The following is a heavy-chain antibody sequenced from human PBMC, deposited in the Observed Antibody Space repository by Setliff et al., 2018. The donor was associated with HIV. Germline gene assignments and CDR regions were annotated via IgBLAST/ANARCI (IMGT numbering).Heavy chain of an antibody. CDR1: GGSISSGGYY. CDR2: IYYSGST. V-gene: IGHV4-31*03. Sequence: SATLSLTCTVSGGSISSGGYYWSWIRQHPGKGLEWIGYIYYSGSTYYNPSLKSRVTISIDTSKNQFSLKLSSVTAADTAVYYCARGLVVVTDSDYDTNYYYYYYMDVWGKGTTFTVSS. D-gene: IGHD5-12*01. CDR3: ARGLVVVTDSDYDTNYYYYYYMDV. J-gene: IGHJ6*03.